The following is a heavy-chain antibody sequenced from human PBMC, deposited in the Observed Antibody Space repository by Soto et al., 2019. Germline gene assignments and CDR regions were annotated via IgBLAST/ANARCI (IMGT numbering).Heavy chain of an antibody. Sequence: QVQLQQWGAGLLKPSETLSLTCAVYGGSFSGYYWSWIRQPPGKGLEWIGEINHSGSTNYNPSLKSRVTISGDTSKNQFYLKLSSVTAADTAVYYCARPNLRSTVTPLRYWGQGTLVTVSS. CDR2: INHSGST. CDR1: GGSFSGYY. J-gene: IGHJ4*02. V-gene: IGHV4-34*01. D-gene: IGHD4-17*01. CDR3: ARPNLRSTVTPLRY.